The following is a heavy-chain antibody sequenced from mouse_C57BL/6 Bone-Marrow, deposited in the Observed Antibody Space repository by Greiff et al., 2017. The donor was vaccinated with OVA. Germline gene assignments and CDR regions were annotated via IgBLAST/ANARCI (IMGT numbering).Heavy chain of an antibody. D-gene: IGHD1-1*01. CDR1: GFTFSSYA. CDR3: ASSWVAWFAY. V-gene: IGHV5-4*01. J-gene: IGHJ3*01. CDR2: ISDGGSYT. Sequence: EVQLVESGGGLVKPGGSLKLSCAASGFTFSSYAMSWVRQTPEKRLEWVATISDGGSYTYYPDNVKGRFTISRDNAKNNLYLQMSHLKSEDTALYYCASSWVAWFAYWGQGTLVTVSA.